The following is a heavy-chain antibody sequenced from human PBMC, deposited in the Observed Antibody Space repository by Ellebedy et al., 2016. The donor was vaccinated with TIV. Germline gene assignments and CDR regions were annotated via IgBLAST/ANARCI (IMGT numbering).Heavy chain of an antibody. CDR3: ARIGDLTEGSGSYSYWYFDL. D-gene: IGHD3-10*01. CDR1: GFSLSNARMG. CDR2: IFSNDEK. J-gene: IGHJ2*01. V-gene: IGHV2-26*01. Sequence: SGPTLVKPTETLTLTCTVSGFSLSNARMGVSWIRQPPGKALEWLAHIFSNDEKSYSTSLKSRLTISKDTSKSQVVLTMTNMDPVDTATYYCARIGDLTEGSGSYSYWYFDLWGRGTLVTVSS.